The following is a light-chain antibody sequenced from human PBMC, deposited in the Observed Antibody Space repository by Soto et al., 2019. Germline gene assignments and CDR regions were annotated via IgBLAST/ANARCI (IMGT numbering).Light chain of an antibody. CDR3: QQYGSSPHT. V-gene: IGKV3-20*01. CDR2: GAS. Sequence: EIVLTQSPGTLSLSPGERATPSCRASQSVSSSYLAWYQQKPGQAPRLLIYGASSRATGIPDRFSGSGSGTDFTLTISRLEPEDFAVYYCQQYGSSPHTFGQGTKVEIK. CDR1: QSVSSSY. J-gene: IGKJ1*01.